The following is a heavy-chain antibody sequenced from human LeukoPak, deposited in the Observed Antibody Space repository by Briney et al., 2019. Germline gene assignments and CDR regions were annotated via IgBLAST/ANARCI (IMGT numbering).Heavy chain of an antibody. J-gene: IGHJ4*02. CDR1: GYTLTELS. CDR2: FDPEDGET. V-gene: IGHV1-24*01. CDR3: AKDLRDVSGSGSFGTDY. D-gene: IGHD3-10*01. Sequence: ASVKVSCKVSGYTLTELSMHWVRQAPGKGLEWMGGFDPEDGETIYAQKFQGRVTMTEDTSTDTAYMELSSLRAEDTAVYYCAKDLRDVSGSGSFGTDYWGQGTLVTVSS.